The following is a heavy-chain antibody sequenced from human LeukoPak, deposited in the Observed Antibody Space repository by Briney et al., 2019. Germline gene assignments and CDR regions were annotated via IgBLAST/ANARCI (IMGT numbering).Heavy chain of an antibody. J-gene: IGHJ4*02. V-gene: IGHV3-48*01. D-gene: IGHD6-19*01. CDR2: ISSSSSTI. Sequence: GGSLRLSCAASGFTFSSYSMNWVRQAPGKGLEWVSYISSSSSTIYYADSVKGRFTISRDNSKNTLYLQMNSLRAEDTAVYYCAKDSSGWVDYWGQGTLVTVSS. CDR1: GFTFSSYS. CDR3: AKDSSGWVDY.